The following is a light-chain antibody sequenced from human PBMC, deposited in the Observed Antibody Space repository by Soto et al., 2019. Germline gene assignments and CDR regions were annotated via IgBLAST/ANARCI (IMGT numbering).Light chain of an antibody. V-gene: IGKV3D-7*01. CDR1: QSVSSNY. CDR3: QQYYTTPLT. J-gene: IGKJ4*01. Sequence: EIVMTQSPATLSLSPGERATLSCRASQSVSSNYLAWYQQKPGQAPRLLIYGASTRESGVPDRFSGSGSGTDFTLTISSLQAEDVAVYYCQQYYTTPLTFGGGTKVDIK. CDR2: GAS.